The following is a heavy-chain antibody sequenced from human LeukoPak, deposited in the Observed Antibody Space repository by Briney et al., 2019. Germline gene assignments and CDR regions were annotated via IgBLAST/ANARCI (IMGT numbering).Heavy chain of an antibody. J-gene: IGHJ6*04. CDR2: IYHSGST. Sequence: SGTLSLTCAVSGGSISSSNWWCWVRQPPGKGLEWIGEIYHSGSTNYNPSLKSRVTISVDKSKNQFSLKLSSVTAADTAVYYCARVVVPPYYYYYGMDVWGKGTTVTVSS. CDR1: GGSISSSNW. D-gene: IGHD2-2*01. CDR3: ARVVVPPYYYYYGMDV. V-gene: IGHV4-4*02.